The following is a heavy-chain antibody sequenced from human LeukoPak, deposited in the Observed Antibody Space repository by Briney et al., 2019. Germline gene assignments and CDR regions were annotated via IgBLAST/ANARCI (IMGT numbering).Heavy chain of an antibody. J-gene: IGHJ3*02. V-gene: IGHV3-30-3*01. D-gene: IGHD1-7*01. CDR1: GFTFSSYA. CDR2: ISYDGSNK. CDR3: ARRTTLAEFGAFDI. Sequence: PGGSLRLSCAASGFTFSSYAMHWVRQAPGKGLEWVAVISYDGSNKYYADSVKGRFTISRDNSKNTLYLQMNSLRAEDTAVYYCARRTTLAEFGAFDIWGQGTMVTVSS.